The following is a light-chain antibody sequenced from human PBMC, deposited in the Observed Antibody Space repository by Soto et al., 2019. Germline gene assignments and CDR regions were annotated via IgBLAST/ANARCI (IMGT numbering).Light chain of an antibody. V-gene: IGKV1-5*01. CDR1: QTINSW. J-gene: IGKJ1*01. Sequence: TLSASVGDRVTITCRASQTINSWLAWYQQKPGKAPKVLIFDASSLKTGGPSRFSGSGSGTEFTLTIIFFQADDFATYCSLQSNTFPSTFGQ. CDR2: DAS. CDR3: LQSNTFPST.